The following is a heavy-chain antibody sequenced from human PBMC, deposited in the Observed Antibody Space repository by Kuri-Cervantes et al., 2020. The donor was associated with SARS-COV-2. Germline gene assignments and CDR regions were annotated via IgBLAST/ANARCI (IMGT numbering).Heavy chain of an antibody. J-gene: IGHJ4*02. CDR1: GSSFSGYY. D-gene: IGHD3-3*01. CDR2: IYYSGST. V-gene: IGHV4-39*01. Sequence: SETLSLTCVVSGSSFSGYYWSWIRQPPGKGLEWIGSIYYSGSTYYSPSLKSRVTISVDTSKNQFSLKLSSVTAADTAVYYCARRHYDFWSGSMLDYWGQGTLVTVSS. CDR3: ARRHYDFWSGSMLDY.